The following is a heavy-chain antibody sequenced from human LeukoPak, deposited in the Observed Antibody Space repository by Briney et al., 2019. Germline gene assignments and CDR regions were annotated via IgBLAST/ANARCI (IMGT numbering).Heavy chain of an antibody. CDR2: ISGSGGST. Sequence: GGSLRLSCAASGFTFSSYAMSWVRQAPGKGLEWVSAISGSGGSTYYADSVKGRFTISRDNSKNTLYLQMNSLRAEDTAVYYCAKFYGDSSGYYYDAFDIWGQGTMVTVSS. V-gene: IGHV3-23*01. J-gene: IGHJ3*02. CDR3: AKFYGDSSGYYYDAFDI. D-gene: IGHD3-22*01. CDR1: GFTFSSYA.